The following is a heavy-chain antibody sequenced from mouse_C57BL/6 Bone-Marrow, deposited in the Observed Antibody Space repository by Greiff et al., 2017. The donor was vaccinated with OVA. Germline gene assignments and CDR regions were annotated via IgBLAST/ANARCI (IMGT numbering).Heavy chain of an antibody. CDR2: ISYDGSN. J-gene: IGHJ3*01. CDR1: GYSITSGYY. D-gene: IGHD1-1*01. CDR3: ARGTFYYYGSPWFAY. V-gene: IGHV3-6*01. Sequence: EVKLVESGPGLVKPSQSLSLTCSVTGYSITSGYYWNWIRQFPGNKLEWMGYISYDGSNNYNPSLKNRISITRDTSKNQFFLKLNSVTTEDTATYYCARGTFYYYGSPWFAYWGQGTLVTVSA.